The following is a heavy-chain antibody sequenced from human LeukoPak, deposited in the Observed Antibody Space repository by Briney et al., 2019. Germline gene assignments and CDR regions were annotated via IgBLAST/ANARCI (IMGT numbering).Heavy chain of an antibody. CDR1: Y. D-gene: IGHD5-18*01. CDR3: ARVVSWIQLLLYGY. CDR2: IIPNTCCT. J-gene: IGHJ4*02. V-gene: IGHV1-2*02. Sequence: YXXXXRQAXXQGVXXXVFIIPNTCCTNYPQKFHGMVTMTTHTSISTAYMELSRLRSDDTAVYYCARVVSWIQLLLYGYWGQGTLVTVSS.